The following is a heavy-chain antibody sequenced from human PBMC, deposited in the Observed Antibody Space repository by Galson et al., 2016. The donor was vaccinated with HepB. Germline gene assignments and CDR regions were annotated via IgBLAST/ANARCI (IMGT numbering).Heavy chain of an antibody. CDR1: GITFSRNA. CDR3: AREGGRCYSCCDY. D-gene: IGHD2-15*01. V-gene: IGHV3-30-3*01. J-gene: IGHJ4*02. Sequence: SLRLSCAASGITFSRNAMNWVRQAPGKGLEWVEVISYDVSNKYYADSVEGRFTISRDPSKNTLYLQMNSLRAEDTAVYYWAREGGRCYSCCDYWGQGTLATVSS. CDR2: ISYDVSNK.